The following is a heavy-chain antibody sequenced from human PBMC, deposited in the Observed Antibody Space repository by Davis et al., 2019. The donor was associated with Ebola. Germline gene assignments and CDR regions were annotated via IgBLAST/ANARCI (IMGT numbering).Heavy chain of an antibody. V-gene: IGHV4-39*01. Sequence: SETLSPTCSVPGGSISSSGYNWGWVRQPPGKGLEGLGSIFYTGSTYYNPSLKSRVAMSVATSKNQFSLSLSSLTAADTAIYYCARQHRVTRPLDFWGQGTLVTVSS. CDR2: IFYTGST. CDR3: ARQHRVTRPLDF. J-gene: IGHJ4*02. CDR1: GGSISSSGYN.